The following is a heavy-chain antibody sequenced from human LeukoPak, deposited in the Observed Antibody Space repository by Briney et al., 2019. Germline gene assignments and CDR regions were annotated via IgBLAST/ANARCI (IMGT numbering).Heavy chain of an antibody. CDR2: ISWHSGTL. CDR1: GFTFDDYA. V-gene: IGHV3-9*01. D-gene: IGHD1-26*01. J-gene: IGHJ4*02. CDR3: ARAPGASDSGTFDY. Sequence: PGGSLRLSCAASGFTFDDYAMRWVRQAPGKGLEWVSGISWHSGTLVYADSVRGRFTISRDNARNSLDLQMNSLRPEDTALYYCARAPGASDSGTFDYWGQGTLVTVSS.